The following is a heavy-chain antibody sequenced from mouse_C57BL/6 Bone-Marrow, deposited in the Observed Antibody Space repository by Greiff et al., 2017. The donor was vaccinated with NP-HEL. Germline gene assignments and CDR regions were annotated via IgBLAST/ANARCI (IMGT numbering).Heavy chain of an antibody. CDR1: GYTFTSYW. V-gene: IGHV1-55*01. CDR3: ARGTAQMDD. CDR2: IYPGSGST. D-gene: IGHD3-2*02. Sequence: VQLQQSGAELVKPGASVKMSCKASGYTFTSYWITWVKQRPGQGLEWIEDIYPGSGSTNYNEKFKSKATLTVDTSSSTAYMQLSSLTSEDSAVYYWARGTAQMDDWGQGTSVTVSS. J-gene: IGHJ4*01.